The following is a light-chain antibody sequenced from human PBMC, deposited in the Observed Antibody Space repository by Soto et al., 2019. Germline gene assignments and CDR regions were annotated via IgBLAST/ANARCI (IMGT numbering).Light chain of an antibody. V-gene: IGLV2-23*01. CDR2: EGT. J-gene: IGLJ2*01. CDR3: CSYIGSSTTVV. CDR1: SSDVGNYNL. Sequence: QSALTQPASVSGSPGQSITISCTGTSSDVGNYNLVSWYQHYPGTAPKLIIYEGTKRPSGVSNRFSGSKSGNTASLTISGLQAEDEAYYYCCSYIGSSTTVVFGGGTKLTVL.